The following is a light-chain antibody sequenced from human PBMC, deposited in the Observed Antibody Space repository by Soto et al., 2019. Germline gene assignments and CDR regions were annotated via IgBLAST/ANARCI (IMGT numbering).Light chain of an antibody. Sequence: DIVMTQSPLSLPVTPGEPASISCRSSQSLLHSNGYTYLDWYLQKPGQSPQLLIYLGSNRASGVPDRFSGSGSGTDFTLKISRVEAEDVGVYYCIQALQTPLTFGGGTKVEIK. CDR2: LGS. CDR1: QSLLHSNGYTY. J-gene: IGKJ4*01. CDR3: IQALQTPLT. V-gene: IGKV2-28*01.